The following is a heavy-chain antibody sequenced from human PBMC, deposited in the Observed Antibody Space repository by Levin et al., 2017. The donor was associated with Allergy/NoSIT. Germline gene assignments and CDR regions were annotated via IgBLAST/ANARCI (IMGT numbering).Heavy chain of an antibody. D-gene: IGHD3-22*01. CDR1: GFSLSSTGVG. Sequence: SGPTLVKPTQTLTLTCTFSGFSLSSTGVGVGWIRQPPGKALEWLGLLYWNDDKRYSPSLRNRLSITRDTSKNQVVLTMTNLDPVDTATYYCAHCRIGHYDDPSGYYPISWGQGTLVTVSS. CDR2: LYWNDDK. J-gene: IGHJ5*02. CDR3: AHCRIGHYDDPSGYYPIS. V-gene: IGHV2-5*01.